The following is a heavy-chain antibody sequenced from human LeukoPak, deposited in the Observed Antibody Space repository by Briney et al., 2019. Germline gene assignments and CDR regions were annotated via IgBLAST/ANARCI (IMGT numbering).Heavy chain of an antibody. CDR2: ISSSGSTI. CDR1: GFTFSDYY. J-gene: IGHJ6*03. CDR3: ARESRRIAAAGPSYYMDV. D-gene: IGHD6-13*01. V-gene: IGHV3-11*01. Sequence: GGSLRLSCAASGFTFSDYYMSWIRQAPGTGLEWISYISSSGSTIYYADSVKGRFTISRDNAKNSLYLQMNSLRAEDTAVYYCARESRRIAAAGPSYYMDVWGRGTTVTVSS.